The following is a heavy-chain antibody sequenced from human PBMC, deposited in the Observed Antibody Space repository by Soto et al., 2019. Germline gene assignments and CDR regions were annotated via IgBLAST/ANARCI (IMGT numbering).Heavy chain of an antibody. CDR1: GGTLGNRF. CDR2: IIPISGAA. V-gene: IGHV1-69*06. J-gene: IGHJ4*02. D-gene: IGHD1-7*01. CDR3: ARDMTRTVVPYFDF. Sequence: GASLKVTWKECGGTLGNRFGSCVRKAPGQGLEWMGRIIPISGAANYAQKFQGRVTITADKSTSTSYMELSSLRSEDTAVYYCARDMTRTVVPYFDFWGQGTLVTVSS.